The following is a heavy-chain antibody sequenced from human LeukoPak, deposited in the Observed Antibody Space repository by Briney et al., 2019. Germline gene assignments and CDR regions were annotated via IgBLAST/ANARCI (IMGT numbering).Heavy chain of an antibody. CDR2: IYYSGST. CDR1: GGXISTYY. CDR3: ARASAGNWFDP. D-gene: IGHD3-10*01. Sequence: SETLPLTCTVSGGXISTYYCGWIRQPPGKGLEWIGYIYYSGSTNYNPSLTSRVTISVDTSKNQFSLKLSSVTAADTAVYYCARASAGNWFDPWGQGTLVTVSS. V-gene: IGHV4-59*01. J-gene: IGHJ5*02.